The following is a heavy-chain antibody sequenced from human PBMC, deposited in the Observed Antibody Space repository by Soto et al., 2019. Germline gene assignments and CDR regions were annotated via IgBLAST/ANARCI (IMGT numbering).Heavy chain of an antibody. J-gene: IGHJ5*02. CDR1: GYTFTSYA. CDR2: INAGNGNT. D-gene: IGHD2-2*01. CDR3: ARGGYCTSSSCYNWFDP. V-gene: IGHV1-3*01. Sequence: VASVKVSCKASGYTFTSYAIHWVRQAPGQRLEWMGWINAGNGNTKSSQKFQGRVTITRDTSASTAYMELSSLRSEDTAVYYCARGGYCTSSSCYNWFDPWGQGTLVTVSS.